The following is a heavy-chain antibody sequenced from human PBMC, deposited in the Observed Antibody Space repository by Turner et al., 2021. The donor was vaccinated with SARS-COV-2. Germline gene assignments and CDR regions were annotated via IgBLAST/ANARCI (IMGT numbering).Heavy chain of an antibody. J-gene: IGHJ4*02. CDR1: GGSISSYY. CDR2: IYYSGST. Sequence: QVQLQVSGPGLVKPSETLSLTCTVSGGSISSYYWSWIRQPPGRGLEWIGYIYYSGSTNYNPSLKSRVTISVDTSKNQFSLKLSSVTAADTAVYYCASSSGYSFGYYFDYWGQGTLVTVSS. D-gene: IGHD5-18*01. V-gene: IGHV4-59*01. CDR3: ASSSGYSFGYYFDY.